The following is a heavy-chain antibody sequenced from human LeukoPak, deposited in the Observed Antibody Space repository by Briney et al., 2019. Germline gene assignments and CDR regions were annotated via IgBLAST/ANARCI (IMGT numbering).Heavy chain of an antibody. D-gene: IGHD1-14*01. CDR2: IIPRGGGT. J-gene: IGHJ4*02. CDR1: GYTFTSYY. Sequence: ASVKVSCRASGYTFTSYYMHWVRQAPGQGLEWMGIIIPRGGGTDYAQKFQGRVTMTRDTSTSTVYMDLSSLRAEDTAVYYCAKVTRYLMYFFDYWGQGTLVTVSS. CDR3: AKVTRYLMYFFDY. V-gene: IGHV1-46*01.